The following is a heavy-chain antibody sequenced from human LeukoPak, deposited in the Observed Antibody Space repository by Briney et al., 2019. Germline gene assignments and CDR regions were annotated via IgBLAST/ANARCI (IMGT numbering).Heavy chain of an antibody. D-gene: IGHD3-10*01. J-gene: IGHJ4*02. CDR2: ISGSGGST. CDR3: AVLWFGELRGFDY. V-gene: IGHV3-23*01. Sequence: PGGSLRLSCAASGFTFSSYAMSWVRQAPGKGLEWVSAISGSGGSTYYADSVKGRFTISRDNAKNSLYLQMNSLRAEDTAVYYCAVLWFGELRGFDYWGQGTLVTVSS. CDR1: GFTFSSYA.